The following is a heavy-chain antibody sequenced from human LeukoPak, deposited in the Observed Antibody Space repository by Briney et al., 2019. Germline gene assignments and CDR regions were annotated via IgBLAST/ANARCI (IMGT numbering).Heavy chain of an antibody. CDR1: GGSISSSSYY. J-gene: IGHJ4*02. Sequence: ASETLSLTCTVSGGSISSSSYYWGWIRQPPGKGLEWIGSIYYSGSTYYNPSLKSRVTISVDTSKNQFSLKLSSVTAADTAVYYCARGAYGSFDYWGQGTLVTVSS. D-gene: IGHD3-10*01. CDR3: ARGAYGSFDY. V-gene: IGHV4-39*07. CDR2: IYYSGST.